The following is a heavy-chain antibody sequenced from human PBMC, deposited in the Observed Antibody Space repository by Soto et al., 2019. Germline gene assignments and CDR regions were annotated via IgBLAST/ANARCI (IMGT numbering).Heavy chain of an antibody. J-gene: IGHJ5*02. CDR2: FDPEDGET. V-gene: IGHV1-24*01. Sequence: GASVTVSCKVSGYTLTEISMHWVRQAPGKGLEWMGGFDPEDGETIYAQKFQGRVTMTEDTSTDTAYMELSSLRSEDTAVYYCATGHSSGSTWFDPWGQGTLVTVSS. CDR1: GYTLTEIS. D-gene: IGHD6-19*01. CDR3: ATGHSSGSTWFDP.